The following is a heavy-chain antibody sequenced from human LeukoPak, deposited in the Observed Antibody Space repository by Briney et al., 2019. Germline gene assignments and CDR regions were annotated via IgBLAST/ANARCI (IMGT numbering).Heavy chain of an antibody. V-gene: IGHV3-48*03. J-gene: IGHJ4*02. Sequence: GGSLRLXCVASGFTFSNYEMNWVRQAPGKGLEWVSYISSGAGTTHYADSVKGRFTISRDNAKNSLYLQMNNLRAEDTAVYYCAREEAVVIPFDYWGQGTLVTVSS. CDR3: AREEAVVIPFDY. D-gene: IGHD3-22*01. CDR2: ISSGAGTT. CDR1: GFTFSNYE.